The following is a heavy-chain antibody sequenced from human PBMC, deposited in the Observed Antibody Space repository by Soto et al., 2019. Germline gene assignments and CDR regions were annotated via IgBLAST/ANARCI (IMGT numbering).Heavy chain of an antibody. V-gene: IGHV4-39*01. CDR2: IYYSGST. Sequence: SETLSLTCTVSGGSISSSSYYWGWIRQPPGKGLEWIGSIYYSGSTYYNPSLKSRVTISVDTSKNQFSLKRSSVTAADTAVYYCARHHDFWSGYYFDYWGQGTLVTVSS. J-gene: IGHJ4*02. D-gene: IGHD3-3*01. CDR1: GGSISSSSYY. CDR3: ARHHDFWSGYYFDY.